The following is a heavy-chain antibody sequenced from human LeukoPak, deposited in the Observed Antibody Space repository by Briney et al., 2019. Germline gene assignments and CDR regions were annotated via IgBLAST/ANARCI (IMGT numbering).Heavy chain of an antibody. J-gene: IGHJ4*02. CDR2: IIPIFGTA. CDR1: GGTFSSYA. Sequence: SVKVSCKASGGTFSSYAISWVRQAPGQGLEWMGGIIPIFGTASYAQKFQGRVTITTDESTSTAYMELSSLRSEDTAVYYCARDQGGDGYIPGFDYWGQGTLVTVSS. D-gene: IGHD5-24*01. V-gene: IGHV1-69*05. CDR3: ARDQGGDGYIPGFDY.